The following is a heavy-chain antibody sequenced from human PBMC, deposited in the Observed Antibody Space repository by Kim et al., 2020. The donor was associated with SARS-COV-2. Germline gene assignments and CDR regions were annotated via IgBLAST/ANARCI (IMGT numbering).Heavy chain of an antibody. Sequence: GGSLRLSCAASGFTFSSYAMSWVRQAPGKGLEWVSAISASGGSTYYADSVKGRFTISRDNSKNTLYLQMNSLRAEDTAVYYCAKDLLRYCSSTSCYGAGGYWGQGTLVTVSS. V-gene: IGHV3-23*01. CDR2: ISASGGST. D-gene: IGHD2-2*01. J-gene: IGHJ4*02. CDR3: AKDLLRYCSSTSCYGAGGY. CDR1: GFTFSSYA.